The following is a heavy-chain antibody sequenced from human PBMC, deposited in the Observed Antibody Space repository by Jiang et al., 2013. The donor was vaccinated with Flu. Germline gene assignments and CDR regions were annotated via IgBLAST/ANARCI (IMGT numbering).Heavy chain of an antibody. J-gene: IGHJ4*02. V-gene: IGHV4-34*01. CDR3: ATEGHSLARRPYDS. CDR2: IDFNGVT. Sequence: LLKPSETLSLTCAVYAGSSDIYYRSWVRQPPGKGLEWIGEIDFNGVTNYNPSLKSRVTMSIDTSKSQFSLKLTSVTAADTAWYYCATEGHSLARRPYDSWGQGTLATVSS. D-gene: IGHD1-14*01. CDR1: AGSSDIYY.